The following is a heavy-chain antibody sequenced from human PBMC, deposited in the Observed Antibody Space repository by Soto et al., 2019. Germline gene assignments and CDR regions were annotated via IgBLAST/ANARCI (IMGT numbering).Heavy chain of an antibody. CDR2: SSYSGST. Sequence: QVQLQESGPGLVKPSETLSLTCSVSGDSVSRGTYYWSWIRQSPERGLEWIAYSSYSGSTSYNPSFKSRATISGDTSKNQFSLRLRSLTAEDTAVYYCARQKSGLEFYNYFGPWGPGTLGTVSA. D-gene: IGHD3-3*01. CDR1: GDSVSRGTYY. CDR3: ARQKSGLEFYNYFGP. V-gene: IGHV4-61*01. J-gene: IGHJ5*02.